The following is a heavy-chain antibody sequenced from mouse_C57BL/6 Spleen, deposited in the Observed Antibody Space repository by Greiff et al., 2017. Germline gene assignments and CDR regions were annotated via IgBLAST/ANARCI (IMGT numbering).Heavy chain of an antibody. Sequence: EVQRVESGGGLVKPGGSLKLSCAASGFTFSDYGMHWVRQAPEKGLEWVAYISSGSSTIYYADTVKGRFTISRDNAKNTLFLQMTSLWSEDTAMYYCAGPGYYGNWFAYWGQGTLVTVSA. D-gene: IGHD1-1*01. CDR2: ISSGSSTI. CDR1: GFTFSDYG. J-gene: IGHJ3*01. V-gene: IGHV5-17*01. CDR3: AGPGYYGNWFAY.